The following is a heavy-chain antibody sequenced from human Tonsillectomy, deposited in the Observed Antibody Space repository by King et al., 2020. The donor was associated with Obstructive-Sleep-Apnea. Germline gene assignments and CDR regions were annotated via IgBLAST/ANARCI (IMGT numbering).Heavy chain of an antibody. CDR2: IYSGGST. CDR1: GFTVSSNY. V-gene: IGHV3-66*01. D-gene: IGHD6-13*01. Sequence: VQLVESGGGLVQPGGSLRLSCAASGFTVSSNYMSWVRQAPGKGLEWVSVIYSGGSTYYADSVKGRFTISRDNSKNTLYLQMNSLRAEDTAVYYCARGAPLYRSSWGSTRRGIDYWGQGTLVTVSS. CDR3: ARGAPLYRSSWGSTRRGIDY. J-gene: IGHJ4*02.